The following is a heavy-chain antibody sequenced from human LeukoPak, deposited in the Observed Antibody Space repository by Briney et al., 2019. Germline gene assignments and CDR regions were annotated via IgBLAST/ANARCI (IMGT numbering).Heavy chain of an antibody. Sequence: SVKVSSKASGGTFSSYAISWVRQAPGQGLEWMGRIIPIFGIANYAQKFQGRVTITADKSTSTAYMELSSLRSEDTAVYYCARSLFPSGSAFDIWGQGTMVTVSS. CDR3: ARSLFPSGSAFDI. CDR2: IIPIFGIA. V-gene: IGHV1-69*04. D-gene: IGHD1-26*01. J-gene: IGHJ3*02. CDR1: GGTFSSYA.